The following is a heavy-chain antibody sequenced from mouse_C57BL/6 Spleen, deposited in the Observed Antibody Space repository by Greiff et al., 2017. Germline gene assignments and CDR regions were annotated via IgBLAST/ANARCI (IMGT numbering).Heavy chain of an antibody. V-gene: IGHV1-59*01. CDR3: ARGGKRNFDV. J-gene: IGHJ1*03. Sequence: QVQLQQPGAELVRPGTSVKLSCKASGYTFTSYWMHWVKQRPGQGLEWIGVIDPSDSYTNYNQKFKGKATLTVDTSSSTAYMQLSSLTSEDSAVYYCARGGKRNFDVWGTGTTVTVSS. D-gene: IGHD2-1*01. CDR1: GYTFTSYW. CDR2: IDPSDSYT.